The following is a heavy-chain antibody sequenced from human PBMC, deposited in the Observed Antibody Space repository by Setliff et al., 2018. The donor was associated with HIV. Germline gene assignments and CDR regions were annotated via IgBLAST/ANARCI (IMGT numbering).Heavy chain of an antibody. CDR2: INHSANT. J-gene: IGHJ6*03. D-gene: IGHD2-8*02. V-gene: IGHV4-34*01. CDR3: ARVSITYWYSIPRDYYYYMDV. Sequence: PSETLSLTCAVYGGSFSDYYYTWIRQSPGKGLEWIGEINHSANTMDNASLKGRVTLSVDASQSQFSLKLTSVTAADTGVYYCARVSITYWYSIPRDYYYYMDVWGEGTTVTVSS. CDR1: GGSFSDYY.